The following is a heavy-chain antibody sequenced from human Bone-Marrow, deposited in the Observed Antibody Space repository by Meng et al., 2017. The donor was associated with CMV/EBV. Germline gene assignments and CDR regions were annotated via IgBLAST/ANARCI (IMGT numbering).Heavy chain of an antibody. V-gene: IGHV1-8*01. J-gene: IGHJ6*02. D-gene: IGHD3-3*01. Sequence: ASVKVSCKASGYTFTSYDINWVRQATGQGLEWMGWMNPNSGNTGYAQKFQGRVTMTRNTSISTAYMELSSLRSEDTAVYYCARGAVLRFLEWLHYYYYYGMDVWGQGTTVTVSS. CDR1: GYTFTSYD. CDR2: MNPNSGNT. CDR3: ARGAVLRFLEWLHYYYYYGMDV.